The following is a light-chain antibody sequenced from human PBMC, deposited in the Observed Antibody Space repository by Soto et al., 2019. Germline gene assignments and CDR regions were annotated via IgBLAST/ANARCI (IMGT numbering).Light chain of an antibody. CDR3: LHHNSFHLA. V-gene: IGKV1-17*01. J-gene: IGKJ4*01. Sequence: DIPMTQSPSSLSASVGDGVTITCRASQDIRNDLGWYQQKPGKAPKRLIYAASNLQSGVSSRFSGSGSGTEFTLTITSLQPVYFATYYCLHHNSFHLAFGGGTKVEIK. CDR1: QDIRND. CDR2: AAS.